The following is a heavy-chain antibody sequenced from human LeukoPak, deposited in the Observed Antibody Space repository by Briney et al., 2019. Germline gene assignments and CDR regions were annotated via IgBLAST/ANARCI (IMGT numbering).Heavy chain of an antibody. Sequence: SETLSLTCTVSGGSISSYYWSWIRQPPGKGLEWIGYIYYSGSTNYNTSLKSRVTKAVDTSKDQFCLKLSSVTAADTAVYYCASIGTTVTTPGYYYYYYGMDVWGQGTTVTVSS. CDR1: GGSISSYY. CDR2: IYYSGST. V-gene: IGHV4-59*01. CDR3: ASIGTTVTTPGYYYYYYGMDV. D-gene: IGHD4-17*01. J-gene: IGHJ6*02.